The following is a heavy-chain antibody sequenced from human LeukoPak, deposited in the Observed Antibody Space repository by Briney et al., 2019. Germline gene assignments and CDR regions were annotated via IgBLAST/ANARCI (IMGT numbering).Heavy chain of an antibody. J-gene: IGHJ4*02. V-gene: IGHV1-46*01. CDR1: GYTFSSYY. CDR3: ARNYYDTAGHFGY. Sequence: GASVKISCKASGYTFSSYYFHWVRQAPGQGLEWMGLINPSGGATSFAQKFRGRVTMTRDMSTGTVFMELSSLRSDDTAVYFCARNYYDTAGHFGYWGQETLVTVSS. D-gene: IGHD3-22*01. CDR2: INPSGGAT.